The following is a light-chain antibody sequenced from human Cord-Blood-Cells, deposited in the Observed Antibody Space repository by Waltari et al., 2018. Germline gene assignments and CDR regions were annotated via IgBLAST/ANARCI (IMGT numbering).Light chain of an antibody. V-gene: IGLV1-40*01. J-gene: IGLJ1*01. Sequence: QSVLTQPPSVSGAPGQRVTISCTGSSSSIGAGYDVHWYQQLPGTAPKLLIYGNSHRPSGVPDRFSGSKSGTSASLAITGLQAEDEADYYCQSYDSSLSGYVFGTGTKVTVL. CDR2: GNS. CDR3: QSYDSSLSGYV. CDR1: SSSIGAGYD.